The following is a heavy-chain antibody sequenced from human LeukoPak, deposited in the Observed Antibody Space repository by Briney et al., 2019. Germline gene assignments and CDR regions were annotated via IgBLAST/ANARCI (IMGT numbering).Heavy chain of an antibody. CDR2: ISYDGSNK. J-gene: IGHJ3*02. V-gene: IGHV3-30-3*01. D-gene: IGHD3-22*01. CDR1: GFTFSSYA. Sequence: PGGSLRLSCAASGFTFSSYAMHWVRQAPGKGLEWVAVISYDGSNKYYADSVKGRFTISRDNSKNTLYLQMNSLRAEDTAVYYCAKDLLFYYDSSGLRDAFDIWGQGTMVTVSS. CDR3: AKDLLFYYDSSGLRDAFDI.